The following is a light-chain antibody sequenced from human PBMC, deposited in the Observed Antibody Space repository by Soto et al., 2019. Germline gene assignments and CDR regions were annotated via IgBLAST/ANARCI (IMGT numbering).Light chain of an antibody. Sequence: EIVMTQSPATLSVSPGERATLSCRASQSVRSSFLAWYQQKPGQGPRLLIYGASTRATGIPARFSGSGSGTEFTLTISSLQSEDFAVYYCQHYNNWPRTFGQGTKVDIK. J-gene: IGKJ1*01. V-gene: IGKV3-15*01. CDR1: QSVRSSF. CDR3: QHYNNWPRT. CDR2: GAS.